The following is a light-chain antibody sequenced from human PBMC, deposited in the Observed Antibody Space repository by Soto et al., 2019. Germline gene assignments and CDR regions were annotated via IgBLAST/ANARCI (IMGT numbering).Light chain of an antibody. CDR1: SSNIGAGYD. J-gene: IGLJ3*02. V-gene: IGLV1-40*01. CDR3: QSYDSSLSGWV. Sequence: QSVLTQPPSVSGAPGQRVTISCTRSSSNIGAGYDVHWYQQLPGTAPKLLIYGNSNRPSGVPDRFSGSKSGTSASLAITGLRAEDEAAYSCQSYDSSLSGWVFGGGTKLTVL. CDR2: GNS.